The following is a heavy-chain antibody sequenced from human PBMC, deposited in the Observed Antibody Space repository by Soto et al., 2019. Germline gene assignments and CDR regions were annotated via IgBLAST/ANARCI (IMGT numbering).Heavy chain of an antibody. CDR3: AHCRGGVASF. J-gene: IGHJ4*02. CDR2: VYWDDDK. CDR1: GFSLSTRDVG. V-gene: IGHV2-5*02. D-gene: IGHD2-2*01. Sequence: QITLNESGPTLVKPTQTLTLTCTFSGFSLSTRDVGVGWIRQPPGEALEWLGVVYWDDDKTYRPSLKRRLTITKDTSKNQVVLRMTKMDPVDTAPFYCAHCRGGVASFWGQGTLVTVSS.